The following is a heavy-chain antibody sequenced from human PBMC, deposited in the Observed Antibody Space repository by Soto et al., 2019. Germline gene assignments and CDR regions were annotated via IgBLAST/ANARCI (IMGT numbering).Heavy chain of an antibody. V-gene: IGHV3-30*18. CDR1: GFTFSSSG. CDR2: ISYDGSRK. J-gene: IGHJ6*02. Sequence: QVQLVESGGGVVQPGRSLRLSCAASGFTFSSSGMHWVRQAPGKGLEWVAVISYDGSRKPSADSVRGRFTISRDNSKNTLNLQMNSLRAEDTAVYYCAKDHGYYYYGMDVWGQGTTVTVSS. CDR3: AKDHGYYYYGMDV.